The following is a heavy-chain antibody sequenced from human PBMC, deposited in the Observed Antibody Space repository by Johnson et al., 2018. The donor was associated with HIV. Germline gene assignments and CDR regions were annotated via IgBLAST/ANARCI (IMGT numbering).Heavy chain of an antibody. Sequence: VQLVESGGGVVQPGRSLRLSCAASGFTFSSYGMHWVRQAPGKGLEWVAVISSDGFNKYYADSVKGRFSISRDNSKNTLYLQMNSLRVEDTAVYYCARGGGWEVRTGAFDIWGQGTMVTVSS. CDR3: ARGGGWEVRTGAFDI. V-gene: IGHV3-30*03. D-gene: IGHD1-26*01. CDR2: ISSDGFNK. CDR1: GFTFSSYG. J-gene: IGHJ3*02.